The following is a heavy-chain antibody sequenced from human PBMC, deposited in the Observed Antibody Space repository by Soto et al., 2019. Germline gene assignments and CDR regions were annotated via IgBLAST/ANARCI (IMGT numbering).Heavy chain of an antibody. Sequence: PGESLKISCKGSGYSFPSYWITWVRQMPGKGLEWMGRIDPSDSYTDYSPSFQGHVTISADKSISTAYLQWSSLKASDSAMYYCAGISPTGPLDYWGKGTQVTVYS. V-gene: IGHV5-10-1*01. D-gene: IGHD1-1*01. CDR1: GYSFPSYW. CDR3: AGISPTGPLDY. CDR2: IDPSDSYT. J-gene: IGHJ4*02.